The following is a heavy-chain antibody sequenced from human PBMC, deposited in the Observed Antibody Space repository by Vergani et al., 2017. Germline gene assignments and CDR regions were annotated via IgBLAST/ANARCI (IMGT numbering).Heavy chain of an antibody. CDR1: GFTSSYYG. CDR3: AKKSCGTPGCQIGHFRE. CDR2: ISYDGTQK. Sequence: QVHLVESGGGVVQPGRSLRLSCVVSGFTSSYYGMHWVRQAPGKGLEWVAVISYDGTQKYYADSVKGRFTISRDNSQSTLYLQMNSLRTEDTAVYYCAKKSCGTPGCQIGHFREWGQSALVTVSS. J-gene: IGHJ1*01. V-gene: IGHV3-30*18. D-gene: IGHD1-1*01.